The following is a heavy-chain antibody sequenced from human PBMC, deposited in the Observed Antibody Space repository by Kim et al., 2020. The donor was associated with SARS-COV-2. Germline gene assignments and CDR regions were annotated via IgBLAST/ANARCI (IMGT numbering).Heavy chain of an antibody. V-gene: IGHV4-31*03. CDR1: GGSISSGGYY. Sequence: SETLSLTCTVSGGSISSGGYYWSWIRQHPGKGLEWIGYIYYSGSTYYNPSLKSRVTISVDTSKNQFSLKLSSVTAADTAVYYCASGYCSSTSCYRVLYYWGQGTLVTVSS. D-gene: IGHD2-2*01. CDR3: ASGYCSSTSCYRVLYY. J-gene: IGHJ4*02. CDR2: IYYSGST.